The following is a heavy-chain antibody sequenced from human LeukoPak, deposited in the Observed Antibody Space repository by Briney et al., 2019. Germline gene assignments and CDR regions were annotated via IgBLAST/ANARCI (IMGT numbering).Heavy chain of an antibody. CDR1: GGSINSSSYY. CDR2: FYYVGIT. CDR3: ARPGWFGESNFFDY. D-gene: IGHD3-10*01. J-gene: IGHJ4*02. Sequence: SETLSLTCTVSGGSINSSSYYWGWVRQPPGKGLEWIGSFYYVGITYYNPSLKSRVTISVDTSKNQFSLRLSSVTAADTATYYCARPGWFGESNFFDYWGQGILVTVSS. V-gene: IGHV4-39*01.